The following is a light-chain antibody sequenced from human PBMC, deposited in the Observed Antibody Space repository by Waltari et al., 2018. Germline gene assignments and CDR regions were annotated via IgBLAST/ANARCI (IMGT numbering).Light chain of an antibody. Sequence: QSALTQPASVSGSPGQSIPIPCTGTSRDVGSYNLVSWYKQHPGKAPKLMIYEVTKRPSGVSYRFSGSKSGNTASLTISGLQAEDEADYYCCSYASSSTVVFGGGTKLTVL. CDR3: CSYASSSTVV. CDR1: SRDVGSYNL. CDR2: EVT. J-gene: IGLJ3*02. V-gene: IGLV2-23*02.